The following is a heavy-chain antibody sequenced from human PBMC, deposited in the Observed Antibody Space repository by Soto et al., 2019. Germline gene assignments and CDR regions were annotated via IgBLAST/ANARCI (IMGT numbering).Heavy chain of an antibody. V-gene: IGHV1-18*04. CDR2: ISGYSGNA. D-gene: IGHD4-17*01. J-gene: IGHJ4*02. CDR3: AKRTSGTTWRESDY. Sequence: QVQVMQSGAEVKKPGDSVKVSCKTSGYIFSDYGINWVRQAPGQGVEWMGWISGYSGNANLAQKFQGRVTMTTDKSTRTAYMELRRLRSDDTAVYYCAKRTSGTTWRESDYWGQGTLVTVSS. CDR1: GYIFSDYG.